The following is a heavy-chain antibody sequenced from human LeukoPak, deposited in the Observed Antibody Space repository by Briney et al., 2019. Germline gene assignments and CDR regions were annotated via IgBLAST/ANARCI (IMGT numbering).Heavy chain of an antibody. D-gene: IGHD3-22*01. CDR1: GGSISIGGYY. Sequence: SQTLSLTCTVSGGSISIGGYYWSWIRQHPGKGLEWIGYIFYNGNTYYNPSLKSRLTISGDTSENQFSLKLSSVTAADTTVYYCVRNFDSYNAFDIWGQGTMVTVSS. CDR3: VRNFDSYNAFDI. CDR2: IFYNGNT. V-gene: IGHV4-31*03. J-gene: IGHJ3*02.